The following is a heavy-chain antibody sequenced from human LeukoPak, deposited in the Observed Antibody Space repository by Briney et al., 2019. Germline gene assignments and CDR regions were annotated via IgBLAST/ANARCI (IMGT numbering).Heavy chain of an antibody. D-gene: IGHD4-23*01. CDR1: GFTFSDYY. J-gene: IGHJ4*02. CDR3: ARVGGNSLRGLPPFDY. CDR2: ISSSSSYT. Sequence: GALRLSCAASGFTFSDYYMSWIRQAPGKGLEWVSYISSSSSYTNYADSVKGRFTISRDNARNSLYLQMNSLRAEDTAVYYCARVGGNSLRGLPPFDYWGQGTLVTVSS. V-gene: IGHV3-11*06.